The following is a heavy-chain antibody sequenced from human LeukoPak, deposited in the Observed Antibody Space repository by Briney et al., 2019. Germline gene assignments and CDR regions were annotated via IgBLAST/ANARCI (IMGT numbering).Heavy chain of an antibody. CDR1: GFTFSDYY. CDR3: AREKTFDAFDI. D-gene: IGHD2/OR15-2a*01. V-gene: IGHV3-11*01. Sequence: GGSLRLSCAASGFTFSDYYMSWIRQAPGKGLEWVSYISSSGSTIYYADSVKGRFTISRDNAKNSLYLQMNSLRAEDTAVYYWAREKTFDAFDIWGQGTMVTVSS. J-gene: IGHJ3*02. CDR2: ISSSGSTI.